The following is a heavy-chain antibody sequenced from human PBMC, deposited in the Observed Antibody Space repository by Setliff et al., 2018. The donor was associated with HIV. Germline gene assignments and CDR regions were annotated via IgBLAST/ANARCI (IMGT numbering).Heavy chain of an antibody. CDR3: AGFPYRSACFTGGHDAFDI. J-gene: IGHJ3*02. V-gene: IGHV1-18*01. Sequence: ASVKVSCKASGYSFARYGLSWVRQAPGQGLEWMGWISGFNGNTKYAQSFQDRVAMTTETATSTAYMEMRSLRSDDTAVYFCAGFPYRSACFTGGHDAFDIGGQGTMVT. D-gene: IGHD6-19*01. CDR1: GYSFARYG. CDR2: ISGFNGNT.